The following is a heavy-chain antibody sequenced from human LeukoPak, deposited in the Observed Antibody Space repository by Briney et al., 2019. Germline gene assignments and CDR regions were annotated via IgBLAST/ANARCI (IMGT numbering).Heavy chain of an antibody. CDR1: GYTFTGYY. J-gene: IGHJ4*02. CDR2: INPNSGGT. CDR3: ARGRVGATTNFDY. V-gene: IGHV1-2*02. Sequence: GASVKVSCKASGYTFTGYYMLWVRQAPGQGLEWMGWINPNSGGTNYAQKFQSRVTMTRDTSISTAYMELSRLRSDDTAVYYCARGRVGATTNFDYWGQGTLVTVSS. D-gene: IGHD1-26*01.